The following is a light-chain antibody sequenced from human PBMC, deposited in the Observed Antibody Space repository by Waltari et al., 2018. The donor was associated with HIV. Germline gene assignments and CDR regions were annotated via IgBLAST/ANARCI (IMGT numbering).Light chain of an antibody. CDR1: PSLGTW. J-gene: IGKJ1*01. Sequence: DIQMTQSPSTLSASVGDGVTITCRASPSLGTWLAWYQQKPGKAPKLLIYKASSLEIGVPSRFSGSGSGTEFNLTINSLQPGDFATYYCQQSDTWSFGPGTKVEIK. CDR2: KAS. V-gene: IGKV1-5*03. CDR3: QQSDTWS.